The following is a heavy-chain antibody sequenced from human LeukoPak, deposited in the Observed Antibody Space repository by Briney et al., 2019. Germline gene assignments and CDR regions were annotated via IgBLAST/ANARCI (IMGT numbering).Heavy chain of an antibody. D-gene: IGHD5-12*01. Sequence: GGSLRLSCAASGLTFSSYAMSWVRQAPGKGLEWVSAISGSGGSTYYADSVKGRFTISRDNSKNTLYLQMNSLRAEDTAVYSCAKSRGYSGYDYNYFDYWGQGTLVTVSS. CDR3: AKSRGYSGYDYNYFDY. J-gene: IGHJ4*02. V-gene: IGHV3-23*01. CDR2: ISGSGGST. CDR1: GLTFSSYA.